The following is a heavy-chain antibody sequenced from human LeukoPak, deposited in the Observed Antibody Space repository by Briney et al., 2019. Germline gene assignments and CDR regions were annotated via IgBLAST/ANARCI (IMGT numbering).Heavy chain of an antibody. Sequence: ASVKVSCKASGYTFTSYAMHWVRQAPGQRLEWMGWINAGNGKTKYSQKFQGRVTITRDTSASTAYMEVRSLRSDDTAVYYCASMSGYYPSYYFDYWGQGTLVTVSS. CDR2: INAGNGKT. V-gene: IGHV1-3*01. J-gene: IGHJ4*02. CDR3: ASMSGYYPSYYFDY. CDR1: GYTFTSYA. D-gene: IGHD3-3*01.